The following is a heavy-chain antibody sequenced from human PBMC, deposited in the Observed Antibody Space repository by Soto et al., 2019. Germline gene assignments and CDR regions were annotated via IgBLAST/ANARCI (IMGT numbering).Heavy chain of an antibody. J-gene: IGHJ3*02. Sequence: ASVKVSCKASGFTLSTSGVTWVRRAPGQGLEWMGWISADNGDINYAQKFLDRITMTRDTSTNTAHMELRSLRSDDTAVYYCAKGGGWEVTDAFDIWGQGTMVTVSS. CDR1: GFTLSTSG. V-gene: IGHV1-18*01. CDR2: ISADNGDI. D-gene: IGHD1-26*01. CDR3: AKGGGWEVTDAFDI.